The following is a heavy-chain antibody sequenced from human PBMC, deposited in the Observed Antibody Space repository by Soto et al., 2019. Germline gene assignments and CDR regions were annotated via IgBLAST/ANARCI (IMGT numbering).Heavy chain of an antibody. CDR2: LFYGGNT. CDR3: ARHNCGTVDLHFHMDV. CDR1: GASIGDYY. J-gene: IGHJ6*03. Sequence: SETLSLTCSVSGASIGDYYWSWIRQPPGKGLEWIGYLFYGGNTEYNPSLKSRVKISEDGSQNQFSLSLTSVSAADTAVYYCARHNCGTVDLHFHMDVWGKGTTVTVSS. D-gene: IGHD1-20*01. V-gene: IGHV4-59*08.